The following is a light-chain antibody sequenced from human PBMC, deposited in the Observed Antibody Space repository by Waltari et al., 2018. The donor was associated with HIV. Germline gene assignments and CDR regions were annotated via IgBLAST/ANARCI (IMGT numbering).Light chain of an antibody. CDR1: QSVKTN. CDR2: GAS. Sequence: EVVMTQSPATLSVSPGERATLSCRASQSVKTNLAWYQQKPGQAPRLLIHGASTTASGVAARFSGSGSGAEFTLTISSLQSEDVAVYFCHQYDHWPRTFGQGTKV. CDR3: HQYDHWPRT. J-gene: IGKJ1*01. V-gene: IGKV3D-15*01.